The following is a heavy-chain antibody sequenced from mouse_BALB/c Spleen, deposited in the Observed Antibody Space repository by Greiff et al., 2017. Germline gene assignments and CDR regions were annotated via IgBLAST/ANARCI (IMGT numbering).Heavy chain of an antibody. Sequence: QVTLNESGPGILQPSQTLSLTCSFSGFSLSTSGMGVSWIRQPSGKGLEWLAHIYWDDDKRYNPSLKSRLTISKDTSRNQVFLKITSVDTADTATYYCARRAYYGSSPDAMDYWGQGTSVTVSS. D-gene: IGHD1-1*01. V-gene: IGHV8-12*01. CDR1: GFSLSTSGMG. CDR2: IYWDDDK. CDR3: ARRAYYGSSPDAMDY. J-gene: IGHJ4*01.